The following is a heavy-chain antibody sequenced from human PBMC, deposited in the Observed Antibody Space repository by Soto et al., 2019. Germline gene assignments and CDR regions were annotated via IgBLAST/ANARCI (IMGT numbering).Heavy chain of an antibody. CDR1: GFNLGDYY. CDR3: ARDRWQWMVRGSFEY. CDR2: ISSGGGAM. Sequence: QVQLVESGGGLVKPGGSLTVSCAASGFNLGDYYMSWIRQAPGKGPEWVAYISSGGGAMYYADSVRGRFAISRDNAQNSLYLQMSSLTVEDTAVYYCARDRWQWMVRGSFEYWGQGALVTVSS. J-gene: IGHJ4*02. V-gene: IGHV3-11*01. D-gene: IGHD6-19*01.